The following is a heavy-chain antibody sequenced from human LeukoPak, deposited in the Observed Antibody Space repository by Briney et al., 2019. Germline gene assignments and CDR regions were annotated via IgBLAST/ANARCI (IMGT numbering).Heavy chain of an antibody. Sequence: GGSLRLSCAASGFTFSSFAKSWVPQAPGKGLKWGSSVTGSGSVTSSTYYADSVKGRFTISRDNSKNTPYLQMNSLRAEDTALYYCAKEGTYNNFWSGYFHWGQGALVTVSS. D-gene: IGHD3-3*01. V-gene: IGHV3-23*01. CDR1: GFTFSSFA. CDR2: VTGSGSVTSST. CDR3: AKEGTYNNFWSGYFH. J-gene: IGHJ4*02.